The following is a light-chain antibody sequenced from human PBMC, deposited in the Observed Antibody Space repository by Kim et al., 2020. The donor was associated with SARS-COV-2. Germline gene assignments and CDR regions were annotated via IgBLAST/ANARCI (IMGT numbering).Light chain of an antibody. J-gene: IGKJ4*01. Sequence: DIQMTQSPSTLSASVGDRVTITCRASQSISTWLAWYQQKPGKAPKLLIYDTSTLTSGVPSRFGGSGSGTEFSLTISSLQPDDFATYYCQQYNSYSPLTFGGGTKLEI. V-gene: IGKV1-5*01. CDR1: QSISTW. CDR3: QQYNSYSPLT. CDR2: DTS.